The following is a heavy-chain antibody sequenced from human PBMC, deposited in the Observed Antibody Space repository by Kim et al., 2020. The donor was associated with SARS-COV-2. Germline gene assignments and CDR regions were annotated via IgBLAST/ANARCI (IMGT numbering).Heavy chain of an antibody. V-gene: IGHV4-39*01. J-gene: IGHJ4*02. D-gene: IGHD2-15*01. Sequence: SRVTISVDTSKNQFSLQLSSVTAADTAVYYCARRFRYCSGGSCYSQFDYWGQGTLVTVSS. CDR3: ARRFRYCSGGSCYSQFDY.